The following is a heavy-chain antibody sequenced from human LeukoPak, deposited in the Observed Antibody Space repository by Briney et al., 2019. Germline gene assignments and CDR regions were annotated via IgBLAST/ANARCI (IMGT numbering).Heavy chain of an antibody. CDR3: ARRRMTWYYYDSSGPGGYFDY. D-gene: IGHD3-22*01. V-gene: IGHV4-34*01. CDR1: GGSFSGYY. CDR2: INHSGST. Sequence: PSETLSLTCAVYGGSFSGYYWSWIRQPLGKGLEWIGEINHSGSTNYNPSLKSRVTISVDTSKNQFSLKLSSVTAADTAVYYCARRRMTWYYYDSSGPGGYFDYWGQGTLVTVSS. J-gene: IGHJ4*02.